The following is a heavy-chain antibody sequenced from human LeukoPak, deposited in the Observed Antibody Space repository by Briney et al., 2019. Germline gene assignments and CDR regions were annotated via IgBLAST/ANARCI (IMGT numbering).Heavy chain of an antibody. Sequence: ASVKVSCKASGYTFTGYYMHWVRQAPGQGLEWMGIINPSGGSTSYAQKFQGRVTMTRDMSTSTVYMELSSLRSEDTAVYYCARDLNSPIVVVTWGQGTLVTVSS. V-gene: IGHV1-46*01. CDR3: ARDLNSPIVVVT. CDR1: GYTFTGYY. CDR2: INPSGGST. J-gene: IGHJ4*02. D-gene: IGHD3-22*01.